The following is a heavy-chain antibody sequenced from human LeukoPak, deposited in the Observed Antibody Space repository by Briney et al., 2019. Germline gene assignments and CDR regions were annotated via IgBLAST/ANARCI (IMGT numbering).Heavy chain of an antibody. V-gene: IGHV4-38-2*01. D-gene: IGHD2-2*01. J-gene: IGHJ5*02. Sequence: SETLSLTCVVSGSSISTDYYWGRVRQPPGKGLEWIGSIFHSGSPFYNPSLKSRVTISVDTSKNHFSLKLSSVTAADTAVYYCARLRYCITTDCLRDNWADPWGQGTLVTVSS. CDR1: GSSISTDYY. CDR2: IFHSGSP. CDR3: ARLRYCITTDCLRDNWADP.